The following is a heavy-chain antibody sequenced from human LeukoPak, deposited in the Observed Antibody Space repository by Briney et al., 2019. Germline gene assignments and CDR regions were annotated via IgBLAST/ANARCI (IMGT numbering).Heavy chain of an antibody. D-gene: IGHD1-26*01. CDR3: AREQWGSTFPDY. J-gene: IGHJ4*02. CDR2: THHNRPT. V-gene: IGHV4-38-2*02. Sequence: AAETLSLTCSVSGYSISSGYNWGWIRQPPGKGPEWIGSTHHNRPTFYHPSLKSRVTIFVDTSLNQVSLNLKSVTAADTAVYYCAREQWGSTFPDYWGQGVLVIVSS. CDR1: GYSISSGYN.